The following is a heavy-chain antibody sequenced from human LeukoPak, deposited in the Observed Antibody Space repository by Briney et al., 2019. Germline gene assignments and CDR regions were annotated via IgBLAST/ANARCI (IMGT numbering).Heavy chain of an antibody. CDR2: IYYSGST. D-gene: IGHD2-21*01. V-gene: IGHV4-31*03. CDR3: ARARAGLRYGMDV. Sequence: PSQTLSLTCTVSGGSISSGGYYWSWIRQHPGKGLEWIGYIYYSGSTNYNPSLKSRVTISVDTSKNQFSLKLSSVTAADTAVYYCARARAGLRYGMDVWGQGTTVTVSS. J-gene: IGHJ6*02. CDR1: GGSISSGGYY.